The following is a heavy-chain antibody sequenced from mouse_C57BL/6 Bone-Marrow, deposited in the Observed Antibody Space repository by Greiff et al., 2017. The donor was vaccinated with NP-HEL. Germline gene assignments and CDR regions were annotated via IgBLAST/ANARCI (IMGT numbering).Heavy chain of an antibody. CDR3: TGQLRLPFAY. CDR1: GFNIKDDY. D-gene: IGHD3-2*02. CDR2: IDPENGDT. J-gene: IGHJ3*01. V-gene: IGHV14-4*01. Sequence: EVQLQESGAELVRPGASVKLSCTASGFNIKDDYMHWVKQRPEQGLEWIGWIDPENGDTEYASKFQGKATITADTTSNTAYLQLSSLTSRDTAVYYCTGQLRLPFAYWGQGTLVTVSA.